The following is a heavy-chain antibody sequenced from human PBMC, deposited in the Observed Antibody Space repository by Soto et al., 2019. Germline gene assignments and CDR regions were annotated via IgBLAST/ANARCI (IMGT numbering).Heavy chain of an antibody. J-gene: IGHJ4*02. V-gene: IGHV4-31*03. D-gene: IGHD6-13*01. Sequence: SEILSLTCTVSGGSISSGGYYWSWIRQHPGKGLEWIGYIYYSGSTYYNPSLKSRVTISVDTSKNQFSLKLSSVTAADTAVYYCAGSFGVAAAGPFDYWGQGTLVNVSS. CDR2: IYYSGST. CDR1: GGSISSGGYY. CDR3: AGSFGVAAAGPFDY.